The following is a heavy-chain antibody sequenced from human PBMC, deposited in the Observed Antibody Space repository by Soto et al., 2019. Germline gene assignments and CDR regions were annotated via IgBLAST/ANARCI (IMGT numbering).Heavy chain of an antibody. Sequence: SVKVSCKPCVGSFSSYAISWVRQAPGQGLEWVGGIIPIFGTSNYEPKFQGSVTITADESTSTAYMELSSLRSEDTAVYYWARSPTARSQHYYYYDGIDAWGQGTTVTASS. V-gene: IGHV1-69*13. CDR2: IIPIFGTS. J-gene: IGHJ6*02. CDR3: ARSPTARSQHYYYYDGIDA. D-gene: IGHD4-17*01. CDR1: VGSFSSYA.